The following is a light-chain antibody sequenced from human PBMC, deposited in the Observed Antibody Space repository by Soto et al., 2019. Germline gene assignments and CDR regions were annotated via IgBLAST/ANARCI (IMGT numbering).Light chain of an antibody. CDR2: WAS. CDR3: QQYYTSPDT. Sequence: DIVMTQSPDSLAVSLGERATINCKSSQSVLFRSDNKNYLAWYQQRSGQPPKLLIYWASTREYGVPDRFSGSGSGTEFTLAISSLQAEDVAVYYCQQYYTSPDTFGQGTKLESK. CDR1: QSVLFRSDNKNY. V-gene: IGKV4-1*01. J-gene: IGKJ2*01.